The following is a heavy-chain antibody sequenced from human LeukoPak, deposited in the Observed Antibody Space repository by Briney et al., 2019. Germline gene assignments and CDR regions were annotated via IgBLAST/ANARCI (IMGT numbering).Heavy chain of an antibody. CDR2: IYYRGDT. CDR3: ARYLNYADYTAAFDI. J-gene: IGHJ3*02. Sequence: SETLSLTYTVSGGSISSTSYFWGWIRQPPGKDLQWIGNIYYRGDTYYNPSLKSRVTMSVDTSKNHFSLKLSSVTAADTAVYYCARYLNYADYTAAFDIWGQGTVVTVSS. D-gene: IGHD4-17*01. CDR1: GGSISSTSYF. V-gene: IGHV4-39*02.